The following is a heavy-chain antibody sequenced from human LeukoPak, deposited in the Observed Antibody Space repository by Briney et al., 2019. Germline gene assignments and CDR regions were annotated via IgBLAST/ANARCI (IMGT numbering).Heavy chain of an antibody. D-gene: IGHD3-3*01. J-gene: IGHJ6*03. V-gene: IGHV3-43*02. CDR2: ISGSGGNT. CDR1: GFTVSSNY. Sequence: GGSLRLSCAASGFTVSSNYMSWVRQAPGKGLEWVSGISGSGGNTYYADSVKGRLTISRDNSKNSLYLQMNSLRTEDTALYYCAKGDFWSGYYSLETYYYYMDVWGKGTTVTVSS. CDR3: AKGDFWSGYYSLETYYYYMDV.